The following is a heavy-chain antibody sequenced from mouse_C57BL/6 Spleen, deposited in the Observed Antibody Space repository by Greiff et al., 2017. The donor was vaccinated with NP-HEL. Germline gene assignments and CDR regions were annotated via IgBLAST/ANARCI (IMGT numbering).Heavy chain of an antibody. V-gene: IGHV1-82*01. CDR2: IYSGDGDT. CDR1: GYAFSSSW. J-gene: IGHJ4*01. Sequence: QVQLKQSGPELVKPGASVKISCKASGYAFSSSWMNWVKQRPGKGLEWIGRIYSGDGDTTYNGKFKGKATLTADKSSSPAYMQLSILTSEDSAVYFCARVSRREYYYARDYWGQGTSVTVSS. D-gene: IGHD6-2*01. CDR3: ARVSRREYYYARDY.